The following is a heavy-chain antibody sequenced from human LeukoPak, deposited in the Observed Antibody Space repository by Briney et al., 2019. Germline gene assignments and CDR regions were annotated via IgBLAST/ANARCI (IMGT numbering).Heavy chain of an antibody. D-gene: IGHD3-22*01. CDR3: AKVSSGYYRNYFDF. Sequence: PGGSLRLSCVASGFTFSSFAMNWVRQAPGKGLEWVSVISTSGGTTYYADSVKGRFTISRDNSKNTLYLQMNSLRAEDTAVYYCAKVSSGYYRNYFDFWGQGTLDTVSS. J-gene: IGHJ4*02. CDR1: GFTFSSFA. V-gene: IGHV3-23*01. CDR2: ISTSGGTT.